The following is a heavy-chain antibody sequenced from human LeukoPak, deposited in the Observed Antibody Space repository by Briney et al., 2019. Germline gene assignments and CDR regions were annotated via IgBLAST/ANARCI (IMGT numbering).Heavy chain of an antibody. V-gene: IGHV3-30*19. CDR2: ISYDGSNK. J-gene: IGHJ4*02. CDR3: ASITYYDFWSGSGNDY. CDR1: GFTFSSYG. Sequence: GGSLRLSCAASGFTFSSYGMHWVRQAPGRGLEWVAVISYDGSNKYYADSVKGRFTISRDNSKNTLYLQMNSLRAEDTAVYYCASITYYDFWSGSGNDYWGQGTLVTVSS. D-gene: IGHD3-3*01.